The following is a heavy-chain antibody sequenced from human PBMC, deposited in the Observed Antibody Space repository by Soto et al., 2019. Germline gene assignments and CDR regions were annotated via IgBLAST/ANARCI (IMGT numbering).Heavy chain of an antibody. Sequence: ASVKVSCKASGYTFTSYYIHWVRQAPGQGLEWMGVINPGGGSTNYAQKFKGRLTLTRDESTSTVYMDLRSLRSEDTAKYYCARSPPMDSGDKYFYDFWGQGALVTVSS. J-gene: IGHJ4*02. D-gene: IGHD4-17*01. CDR3: ARSPPMDSGDKYFYDF. V-gene: IGHV1-46*01. CDR2: INPGGGST. CDR1: GYTFTSYY.